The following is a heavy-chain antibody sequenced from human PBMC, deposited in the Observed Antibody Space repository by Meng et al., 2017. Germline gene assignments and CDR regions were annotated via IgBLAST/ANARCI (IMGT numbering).Heavy chain of an antibody. V-gene: IGHV4-34*01. CDR1: GGSFSGYY. CDR2: INHSGST. CDR3: ARGSMVRGVIPLY. D-gene: IGHD3-10*01. J-gene: IGHJ4*02. Sequence: SETLSLTCAVYGGSFSGYYWSWIRQPPGKGREGIGEINHSGSTNYNPSLKSRVTISVDKSKNQFSLKLSSVTAADTAVYYCARGSMVRGVIPLYWGQGTLVTVSS.